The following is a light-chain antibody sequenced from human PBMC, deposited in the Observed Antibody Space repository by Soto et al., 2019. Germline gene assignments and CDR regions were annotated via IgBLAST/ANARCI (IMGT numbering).Light chain of an antibody. V-gene: IGLV2-23*02. CDR2: KVS. J-gene: IGLJ1*01. CDR3: CSYAGSSTLV. CDR1: SSDVGSYNL. Sequence: QSVLTQPASVSGSPGQSITISCTGTSSDVGSYNLVSWYQQHPGKAPKLMIYKVSKRPSGVSNRFSGSKSGNTASLTISGLQAEDEADYYCCSYAGSSTLVFGTGTKVTVL.